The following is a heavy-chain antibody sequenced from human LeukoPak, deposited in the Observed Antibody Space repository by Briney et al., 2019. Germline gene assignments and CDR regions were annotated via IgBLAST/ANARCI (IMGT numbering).Heavy chain of an antibody. CDR2: ISSSSSYT. CDR3: ARGQIAVAGTPRRPPDY. D-gene: IGHD6-19*01. V-gene: IGHV3-11*06. CDR1: GFTFSDYY. Sequence: GGSLRLSCAASGFTFSDYYMSWIRQAPGKGLEWVSYISSSSSYTNYADSVKGRFTISRDNAKNSLYLQMNSLRAEDTAVYYCARGQIAVAGTPRRPPDYWGQGTLVTISS. J-gene: IGHJ4*02.